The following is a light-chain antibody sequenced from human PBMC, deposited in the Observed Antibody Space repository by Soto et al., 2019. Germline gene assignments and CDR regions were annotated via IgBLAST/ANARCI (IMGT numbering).Light chain of an antibody. Sequence: DVQMTQAPSSLSASVGDRVTITCRASQGISSYLAWYQQKPGKVPKLLIYAASILQSGVPSRFSGSGSGTDFTLTISSLQPEDVATYYCLKYNSAPRTFGGGTKVEIK. CDR1: QGISSY. J-gene: IGKJ4*01. V-gene: IGKV1-27*01. CDR3: LKYNSAPRT. CDR2: AAS.